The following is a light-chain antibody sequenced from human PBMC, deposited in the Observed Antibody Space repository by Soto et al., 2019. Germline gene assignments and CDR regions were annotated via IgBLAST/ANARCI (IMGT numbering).Light chain of an antibody. CDR3: QPYNNWPLT. CDR2: GAS. J-gene: IGKJ4*01. V-gene: IGKV3-20*01. Sequence: DIVLTQSPGPLSLSPGERATLSWKSSQSVRSSDFAWYHQQPGPARRLLISGASSRATGIPDRFSGSGSGTDCTLTISSLEPEDVAVYYCQPYNNWPLTFGGGTKVDIK. CDR1: QSVRSSD.